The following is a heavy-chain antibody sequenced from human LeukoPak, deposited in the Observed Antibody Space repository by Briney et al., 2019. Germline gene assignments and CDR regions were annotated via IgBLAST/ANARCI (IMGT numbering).Heavy chain of an antibody. V-gene: IGHV3-23*01. D-gene: IGHD2-15*01. J-gene: IGHJ6*02. CDR3: AKEVVLVETNYYYYAMDV. CDR2: ISGSGARA. Sequence: GESLRLSCAASGFNFRGYAMSWVRQARGKGLEWVSAISGSGARAHYAESVRGRFTVSRDNAQNTLHLQMSSLRAEDTAAYYCAKEVVLVETNYYYYAMDVWGQGTTVTVSS. CDR1: GFNFRGYA.